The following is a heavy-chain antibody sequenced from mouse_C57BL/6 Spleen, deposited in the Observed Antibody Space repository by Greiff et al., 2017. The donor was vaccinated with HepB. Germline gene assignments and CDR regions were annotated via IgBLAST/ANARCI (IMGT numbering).Heavy chain of an antibody. Sequence: DVKLVESGGGLVKPGGSLKLSCAASGFTFSDYGMHWVRQAPEKGLEWVAYISSGSSTIYYADTVKGRFTISRDNAKNTLFLQMTSLRSEDTAMYYCARPTVVAPFDYWGQGTTLTVSS. J-gene: IGHJ2*01. CDR1: GFTFSDYG. V-gene: IGHV5-17*01. CDR3: ARPTVVAPFDY. CDR2: ISSGSSTI. D-gene: IGHD1-1*01.